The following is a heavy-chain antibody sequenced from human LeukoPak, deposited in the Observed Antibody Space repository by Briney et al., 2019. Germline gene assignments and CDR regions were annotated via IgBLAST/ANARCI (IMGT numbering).Heavy chain of an antibody. CDR2: IYYSGST. CDR1: GGSISSYY. J-gene: IGHJ4*02. CDR3: ARHRGQWLVPDY. Sequence: PSETLSLTCTVSGGSISSYYWSWIRQPPGKGLEWIGYIYYSGSTNYNPSLKSRVTISVDTSKNQFSLKLSSVTAADTAVYYCARHRGQWLVPDYWGQGTLVTVSS. D-gene: IGHD6-19*01. V-gene: IGHV4-59*08.